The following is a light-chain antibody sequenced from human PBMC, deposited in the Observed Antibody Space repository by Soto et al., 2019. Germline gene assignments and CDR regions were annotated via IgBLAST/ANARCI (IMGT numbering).Light chain of an antibody. CDR3: CSLTTSHTYV. CDR2: HVT. V-gene: IGLV2-14*03. J-gene: IGLJ1*01. CDR1: ISDIGHYDY. Sequence: QSAMAHPASVSRSPGHSITISFTGTISDIGHYDYVSCYQQHPGKAPKLIIYHVTYRPSWVSNLYSGSKSGNSASLTISGLQADDEADYYCCSLTTSHTYVFGSWTKVTVL.